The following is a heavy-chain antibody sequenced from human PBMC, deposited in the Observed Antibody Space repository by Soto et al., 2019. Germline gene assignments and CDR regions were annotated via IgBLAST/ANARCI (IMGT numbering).Heavy chain of an antibody. CDR1: GFSLSSVRMV. CDR3: ARMDGDYNYYGLDV. Sequence: SGPTLVNPTDTLTLTFTVSGFSLSSVRMVVMWIREPPGKPLEWLAHFFSDVERSYSASMQSRLTLSTDTSGSQVVLTMTNMDPVDTATYYCARMDGDYNYYGLDVWGQGTTVTVSS. D-gene: IGHD3-10*01. J-gene: IGHJ6*02. CDR2: FFSDVER. V-gene: IGHV2-26*02.